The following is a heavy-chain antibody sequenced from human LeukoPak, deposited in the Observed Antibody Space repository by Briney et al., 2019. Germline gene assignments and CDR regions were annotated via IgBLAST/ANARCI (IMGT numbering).Heavy chain of an antibody. CDR3: ARAGVWDYSDSSGYHNGAFDI. CDR1: GYTFTSYG. J-gene: IGHJ3*02. CDR2: IKPNSGGT. Sequence: ASVKVSCKASGYTFTSYGISWVRQAPGQGLEWMGWIKPNSGGTNYAQKFQGRVTMTRDTSISTAYMDLSRLGSDDTAVYYCARAGVWDYSDSSGYHNGAFDIWGQGILVTVSS. V-gene: IGHV1-2*02. D-gene: IGHD3-22*01.